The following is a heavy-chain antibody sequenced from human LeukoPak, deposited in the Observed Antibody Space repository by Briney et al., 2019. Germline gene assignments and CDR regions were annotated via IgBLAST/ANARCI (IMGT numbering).Heavy chain of an antibody. CDR2: IKSKTDGGTT. Sequence: GGSLRLSCAASGFTFTNAWMSWVRQAPGKGLEWVGRIKSKTDGGTTDYAAPVKGRFTISRDDSKNTLYLQMNSLRAEDTAVYYCVRTRDPPTYYYFYMDVWGKGTTVTVSS. CDR1: GFTFTNAW. D-gene: IGHD1-14*01. J-gene: IGHJ6*03. CDR3: VRTRDPPTYYYFYMDV. V-gene: IGHV3-15*01.